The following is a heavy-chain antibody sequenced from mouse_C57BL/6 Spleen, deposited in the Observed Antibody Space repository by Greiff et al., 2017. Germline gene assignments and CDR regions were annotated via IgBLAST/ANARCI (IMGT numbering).Heavy chain of an antibody. CDR1: GYTFTEYT. D-gene: IGHD2-2*01. V-gene: IGHV1-62-2*01. J-gene: IGHJ4*01. CDR2: FYPGSGSI. Sequence: QVHVKQSGAELVKPGASVKLSCKASGYTFTEYTIHWVKQRSGQGLEWIGWFYPGSGSIKYNEKFKDKATLTADKSSSTVYMELSRLTSEDSAVYYCARGEVTTGYYAMDYWGQGTSVTVSS. CDR3: ARGEVTTGYYAMDY.